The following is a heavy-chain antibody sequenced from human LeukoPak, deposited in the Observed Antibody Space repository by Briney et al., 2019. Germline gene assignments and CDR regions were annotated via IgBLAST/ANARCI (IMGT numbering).Heavy chain of an antibody. CDR3: ALDTSGWSDDSFDI. Sequence: SETLSLTCTVSGTTISSYYWSWIRQPPGKGLEWIGYIHYSGNTNYNPSLKSRVTISVGTSNNQFSLKLSSVTAADTAVYYCALDTSGWSDDSFDIWGQGTTVTVSS. J-gene: IGHJ3*02. CDR1: GTTISSYY. D-gene: IGHD6-19*01. CDR2: IHYSGNT. V-gene: IGHV4-59*01.